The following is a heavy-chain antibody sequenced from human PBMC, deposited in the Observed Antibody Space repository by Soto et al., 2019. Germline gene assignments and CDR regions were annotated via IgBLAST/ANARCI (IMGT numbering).Heavy chain of an antibody. Sequence: GGSLRLSCAASGFTFSSYAMSWVRQAPGKGLEWVSAISGSGGSTYYADSVKGWFTISRDNSKNTLYLQMNSLRAEDTAVYYCAKNRNNHYYNSNTWYFDCWGQGTLVTVSS. CDR1: GFTFSSYA. V-gene: IGHV3-23*01. CDR3: AKNRNNHYYNSNTWYFDC. J-gene: IGHJ4*02. CDR2: ISGSGGST. D-gene: IGHD3-22*01.